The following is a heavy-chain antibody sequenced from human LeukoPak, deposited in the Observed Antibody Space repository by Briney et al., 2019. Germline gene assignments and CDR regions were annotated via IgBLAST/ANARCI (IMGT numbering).Heavy chain of an antibody. CDR2: INTDASAT. J-gene: IGHJ4*02. D-gene: IGHD4-23*01. V-gene: IGHV3-74*01. CDR3: ARDHYGGNCDY. CDR1: GFTFSSYA. Sequence: PGGSLRLSCAASGFTFSSYAMHWVRQAPGGGLVWVSRINTDASATYYADSVKGRFTISRDNAKNTLYLQMNSLRAEDSALYYCARDHYGGNCDYWGQGTLVTVSS.